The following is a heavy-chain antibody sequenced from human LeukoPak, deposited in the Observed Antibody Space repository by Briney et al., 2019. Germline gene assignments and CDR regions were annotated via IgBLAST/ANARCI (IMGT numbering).Heavy chain of an antibody. CDR1: GFTFSNHW. Sequence: QSGGSLRLSCAASGFTFSNHWMHWVRQAPGKGLVWVSRISDEGAHTFYADSVKGRFAMSRDNAKNTLYLQMNSLRAEDTAVYYCARITGGYNLVDYWGQGTLVTVSS. V-gene: IGHV3-74*01. CDR2: ISDEGAHT. CDR3: ARITGGYNLVDY. J-gene: IGHJ4*02. D-gene: IGHD5-24*01.